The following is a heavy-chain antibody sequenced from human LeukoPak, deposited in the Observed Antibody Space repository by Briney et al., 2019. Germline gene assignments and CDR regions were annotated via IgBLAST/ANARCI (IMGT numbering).Heavy chain of an antibody. CDR3: ARMRDWFDP. CDR1: GGSISSHY. CDR2: TYYSGST. V-gene: IGHV4-59*11. Sequence: SETLSLTCTVSGGSISSHYWSWIRQPPGKGLEWIGYTYYSGSTNYNPSLKSRVTMSVDTSKNQFSLKLNSVTAADTAVYYCARMRDWFDPWGQGTLVTVSS. J-gene: IGHJ5*02.